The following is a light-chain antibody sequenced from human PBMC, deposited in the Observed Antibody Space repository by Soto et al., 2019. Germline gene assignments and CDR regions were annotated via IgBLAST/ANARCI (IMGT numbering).Light chain of an antibody. J-gene: IGLJ1*01. CDR3: RSYVGSFIFV. Sequence: QSVLTQPRSVSGSPGQSVTISCTGTSSDVGYYNYVSWYQQYPGKAPILMIYDVSGRPSGVPDRFSGSNSGNTASLTISGLQAEDEAYYYSRSYVGSFIFVFGTGTKVTV. CDR2: DVS. CDR1: SSDVGYYNY. V-gene: IGLV2-11*01.